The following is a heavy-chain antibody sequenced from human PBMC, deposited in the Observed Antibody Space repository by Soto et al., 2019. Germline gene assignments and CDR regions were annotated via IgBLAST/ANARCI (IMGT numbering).Heavy chain of an antibody. D-gene: IGHD3-10*01. Sequence: PGWSXRLSCSSSVFTFIDYYMALIRHAPGKGLEWLSYISSSSSYANYADSVKGRYNIYRDNAKNSLTLQMNSLRAEDTSVYYCAREAGVGEFLLGYFESWGQGPLV. J-gene: IGHJ4*02. V-gene: IGHV3-11*06. CDR2: ISSSSSYA. CDR3: AREAGVGEFLLGYFES. CDR1: VFTFIDYY.